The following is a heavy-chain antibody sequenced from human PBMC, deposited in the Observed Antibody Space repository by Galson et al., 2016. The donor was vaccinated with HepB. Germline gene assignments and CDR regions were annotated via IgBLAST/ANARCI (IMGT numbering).Heavy chain of an antibody. Sequence: SLRLSCAASGFTFDDYTMHWVRQAPGKGLEWVSLISWDGVITHYADSVKGRFTISRDSSKNTVYLQMNSLRTEDTAVYYCARDPPSSSVGTWGWGQGTLVTVSS. V-gene: IGHV3-43*01. CDR1: GFTFDDYT. CDR2: ISWDGVIT. D-gene: IGHD2-15*01. J-gene: IGHJ4*02. CDR3: ARDPPSSSVGTWG.